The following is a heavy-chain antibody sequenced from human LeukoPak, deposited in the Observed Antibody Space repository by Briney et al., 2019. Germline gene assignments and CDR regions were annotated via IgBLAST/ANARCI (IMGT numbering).Heavy chain of an antibody. CDR1: GYTFTSYG. CDR3: ATSSLNYYGSGSYYGY. CDR2: ISAYNGNT. V-gene: IGHV1-18*01. Sequence: ASVKVSCKASGYTFTSYGISWVRQAPGQELEWMGWISAYNGNTNYAQKLQGRVTMTTDTSTSTAYMELRSLRSDDTAVYYCATSSLNYYGSGSYYGYWGQGTLVTVSS. D-gene: IGHD3-10*01. J-gene: IGHJ4*02.